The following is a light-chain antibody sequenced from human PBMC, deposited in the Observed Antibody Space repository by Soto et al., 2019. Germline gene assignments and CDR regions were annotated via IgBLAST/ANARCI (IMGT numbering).Light chain of an antibody. V-gene: IGKV3-20*01. J-gene: IGKJ1*01. Sequence: EIVLTQSPGTLSLSPGQRATLSCRASQSVSSGNLAWYQQKPGQAPRLLIYGTSNRATGIPDRFTGSGSGREFTLTIIRLEREDFAVYYCQQYGTSPKTFGQGTKVEIK. CDR3: QQYGTSPKT. CDR2: GTS. CDR1: QSVSSGN.